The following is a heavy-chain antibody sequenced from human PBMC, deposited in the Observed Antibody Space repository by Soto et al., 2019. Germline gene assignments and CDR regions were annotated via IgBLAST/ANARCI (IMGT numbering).Heavy chain of an antibody. D-gene: IGHD3-22*01. CDR2: IKQDGSEK. V-gene: IGHV3-7*05. J-gene: IGHJ4*02. CDR1: GFTFSSYW. CDR3: ARVRTTYYYDSSGYGTDY. Sequence: GGSLRLSCAASGFTFSSYWMSWVRQAPGKGLEWVANIKQDGSEKYYVDSVKGRFTISRANAKNSLYLQMNSLRAEDTAVYYCARVRTTYYYDSSGYGTDYWGQGTLVTVSS.